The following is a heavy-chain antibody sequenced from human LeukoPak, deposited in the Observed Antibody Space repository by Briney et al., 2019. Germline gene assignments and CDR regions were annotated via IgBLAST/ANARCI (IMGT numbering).Heavy chain of an antibody. D-gene: IGHD5-18*01. CDR2: IYTGGST. J-gene: IGHJ3*02. CDR3: AKDFKIQLWSTRGVFDI. V-gene: IGHV3-53*05. Sequence: GGSLRLSCVVSGLSVSSNYMSWVRQAPGQGLEWVSLIYTGGSTYFADSVKGRFTISRDNSNNMVFLQMNGLRAEDTAVYYCAKDFKIQLWSTRGVFDIWGQGTMVTVSS. CDR1: GLSVSSNY.